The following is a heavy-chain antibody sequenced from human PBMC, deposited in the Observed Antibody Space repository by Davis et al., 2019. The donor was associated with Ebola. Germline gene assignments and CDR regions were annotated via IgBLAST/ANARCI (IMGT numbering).Heavy chain of an antibody. CDR2: MYLGDSET. CDR1: GFTFTNYW. J-gene: IGHJ4*02. V-gene: IGHV5-51*01. D-gene: IGHD3-22*01. Sequence: KVSCKDFGFTFTNYWIGWVRQMPGKGLEWMGVMYLGDSETTYSPSFQGQVTFSADNSINTVYLQWSSLKASDTATYYCARGTLPGFTTSGFDSWGQGTLVTVSS. CDR3: ARGTLPGFTTSGFDS.